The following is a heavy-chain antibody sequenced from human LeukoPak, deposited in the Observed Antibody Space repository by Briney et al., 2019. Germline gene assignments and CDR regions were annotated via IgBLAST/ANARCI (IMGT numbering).Heavy chain of an antibody. Sequence: GGSLRLSCAASGFTFSDYSMNWVRQTPGKGLEWVSYISSSSSTIYYADSVKGRFTISRDNAKNSLYLQMNSLRAEDTAVYYCARTTYCGGDCYSGWFDPWGQGTLVTVSS. V-gene: IGHV3-48*04. CDR2: ISSSSSTI. J-gene: IGHJ5*02. CDR1: GFTFSDYS. CDR3: ARTTYCGGDCYSGWFDP. D-gene: IGHD2-21*02.